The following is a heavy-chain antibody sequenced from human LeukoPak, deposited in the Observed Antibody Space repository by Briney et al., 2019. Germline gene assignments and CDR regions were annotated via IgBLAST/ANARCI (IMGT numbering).Heavy chain of an antibody. D-gene: IGHD2/OR15-2a*01. CDR3: ARGRVIGSGAFDI. V-gene: IGHV4-59*02. J-gene: IGHJ3*02. CDR1: GGSVSSYY. CDR2: ISNSGST. Sequence: PSETLSLTCTVSGGSVSSYYLSWIRQPPGKGLEWIGYISNSGSTNYNPSLKSRVTISLDTSKNQFSLKLSSVTAADTAVYYCARGRVIGSGAFDIWGQGTILTVSS.